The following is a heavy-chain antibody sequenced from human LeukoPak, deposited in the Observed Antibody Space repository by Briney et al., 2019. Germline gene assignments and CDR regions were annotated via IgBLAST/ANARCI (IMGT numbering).Heavy chain of an antibody. CDR2: INPNSGGT. D-gene: IGHD3-16*02. CDR3: ARDLGDYIRGSYRYYWYFDL. V-gene: IGHV1-2*02. Sequence: ASVKVSCKASGYTFTGYYMHWVRQAPGQGLEWMGWINPNSGGTNYAQKFQGRVTMTRDTSISTAYMELSRLRSDDTAVYYCARDLGDYIRGSYRYYWYFDLWGRGTLVTVSS. J-gene: IGHJ2*01. CDR1: GYTFTGYY.